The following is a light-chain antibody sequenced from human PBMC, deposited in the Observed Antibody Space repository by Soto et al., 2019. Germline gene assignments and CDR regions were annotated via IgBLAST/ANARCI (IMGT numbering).Light chain of an antibody. J-gene: IGKJ2*01. V-gene: IGKV1-39*01. CDR2: AAS. CDR3: HQSYRTPEFS. CDR1: QSISSY. Sequence: DIQMTQSPSSLSASVGDRVTITCRASQSISSYLNWYQQKPGKAPKLLIYAASSLQSGVPSRFSGSGSGTDFTLAISSLQQKAFATYDCHQSYRTPEFSFGKGTNLEIK.